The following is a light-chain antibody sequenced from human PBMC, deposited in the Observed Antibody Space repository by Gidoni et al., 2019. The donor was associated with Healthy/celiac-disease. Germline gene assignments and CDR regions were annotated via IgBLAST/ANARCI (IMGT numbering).Light chain of an antibody. J-gene: IGKJ3*01. CDR3: QQYNNWPGT. CDR2: GAS. V-gene: IGKV3-15*01. Sequence: EIVMTQSPATLSVSPGERATLSCRASQSVSSNLAWYQQKPGQTPRVLIYGASTRATGIPARFSGSGSGTEFTLTISSLQSEDFAVYYCQQYNNWPGTFGPGTKVEIK. CDR1: QSVSSN.